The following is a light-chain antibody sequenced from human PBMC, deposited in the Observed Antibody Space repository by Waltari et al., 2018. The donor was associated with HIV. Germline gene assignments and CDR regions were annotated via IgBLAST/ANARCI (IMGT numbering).Light chain of an antibody. V-gene: IGLV1-40*03. Sequence: QSVLTQPPSVSGAPGQRVTVSCTGHGSNIGANYDVPWYQVLPGSAPKLLIHTNTARPSGFPDRFSGSKSGASASLAITGLQAEDEGDYYCQSFDSGLSAWVFGGGTKLTVL. CDR2: TNT. CDR3: QSFDSGLSAWV. J-gene: IGLJ3*02. CDR1: GSNIGANYD.